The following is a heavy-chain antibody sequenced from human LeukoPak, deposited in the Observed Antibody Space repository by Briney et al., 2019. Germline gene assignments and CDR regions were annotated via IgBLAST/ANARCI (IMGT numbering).Heavy chain of an antibody. J-gene: IGHJ5*02. CDR1: GYTFTGYY. D-gene: IGHD2-2*01. Sequence: ASVKVSCKASGYTFTGYYMHWVRQAPGQGLEWMGWINPNSGGTNYAQKFQGRVTMTRDTSISTAYMELSRLRSDDTAVYYCARARPGHARCSSISCSNWFDPWGQGTLVTVSS. CDR3: ARARPGHARCSSISCSNWFDP. CDR2: INPNSGGT. V-gene: IGHV1-2*02.